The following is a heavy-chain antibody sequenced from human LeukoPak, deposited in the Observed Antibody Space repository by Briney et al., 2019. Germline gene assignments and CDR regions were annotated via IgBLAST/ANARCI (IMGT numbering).Heavy chain of an antibody. CDR3: ARFGTGWYYFDY. D-gene: IGHD6-19*01. V-gene: IGHV4-39*07. CDR1: GGSISSGSYY. Sequence: SETLSLTCTVSGGSISSGSYYWSWIRQPPGKGLEWIGEINHSGATNYNPSLKRRVTISVDTSKNQFSLKLTSVTAADTAVYYCARFGTGWYYFDYWGQGTLVTVSS. CDR2: INHSGAT. J-gene: IGHJ4*02.